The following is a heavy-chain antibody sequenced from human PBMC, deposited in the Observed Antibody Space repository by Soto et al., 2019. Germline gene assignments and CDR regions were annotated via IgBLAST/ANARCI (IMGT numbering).Heavy chain of an antibody. CDR1: GFTFSSYG. Sequence: GGSLRLSCAASGFTFSSYGMHWVRQAPGKGLEWVSVIYSGGSTYYADSVKGRFTISRDNSKNTLYLQMNSLRAEDTAVYYCARGGYSSGPDYWGQGTLVTVSS. D-gene: IGHD6-19*01. CDR3: ARGGYSSGPDY. V-gene: IGHV3-53*01. J-gene: IGHJ4*02. CDR2: IYSGGST.